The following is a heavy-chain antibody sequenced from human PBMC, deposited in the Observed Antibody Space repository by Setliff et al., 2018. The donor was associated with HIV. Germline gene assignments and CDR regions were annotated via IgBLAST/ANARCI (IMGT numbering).Heavy chain of an antibody. Sequence: ASMKVSCKPSGYTFTTYGISWVRQAPGHGLEWMGWISPYNGHTNYAQNFQGRVTMTTDTSTSRAYMELRSLRSDDTAAYFCARLGSGWSDSYYYAMDVWG. CDR1: GYTFTTYG. V-gene: IGHV1-18*01. J-gene: IGHJ6*01. D-gene: IGHD6-19*01. CDR2: ISPYNGHT. CDR3: ARLGSGWSDSYYYAMDV.